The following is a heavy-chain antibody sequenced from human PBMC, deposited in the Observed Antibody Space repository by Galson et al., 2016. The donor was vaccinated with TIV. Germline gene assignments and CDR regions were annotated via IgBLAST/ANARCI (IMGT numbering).Heavy chain of an antibody. D-gene: IGHD3-16*01. J-gene: IGHJ4*02. CDR2: MNPGDSET. CDR3: AKGKEFYEF. CDR1: GYMFSAHW. V-gene: IGHV5-51*03. Sequence: QSGAEVKKPGESLIISCKASGYMFSAHWFGWVRQMPGKGPEWIGIMNPGDSETRYSPSFEGQVTISADNSISTAYLQWHSLKASETAVYYCAKGKEFYEFWGQGTLVTVS.